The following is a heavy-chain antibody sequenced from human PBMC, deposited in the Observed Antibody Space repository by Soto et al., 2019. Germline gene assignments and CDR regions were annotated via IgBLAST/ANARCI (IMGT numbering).Heavy chain of an antibody. CDR3: VREGEGSSWYRKWFDP. CDR2: ITSSSTTI. J-gene: IGHJ5*02. D-gene: IGHD6-13*01. V-gene: IGHV3-48*01. Sequence: PGGSLRLSCAASGFTFSRYSMNWVRQAPGRRLEWVSYITSSSTTIYYADSVKGRFTISRDNAKNSLYLQMNSLRAEDTAVYYCVREGEGSSWYRKWFDPWGQGTLVTVSS. CDR1: GFTFSRYS.